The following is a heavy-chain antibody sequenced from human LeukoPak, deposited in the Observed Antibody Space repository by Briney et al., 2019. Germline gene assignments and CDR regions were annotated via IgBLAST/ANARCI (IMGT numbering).Heavy chain of an antibody. V-gene: IGHV3-74*01. Sequence: GRSLRLSCAVSVFTFSIYCTHCVRQVPRKGLVCVSRINPGGSSTAYADSVKGRFTISRDNAKNTLYLQMDSLRAEDTAIYYCARSNQADDNCGQGTLGTVSS. CDR1: VFTFSIYC. CDR3: ARSNQADDN. D-gene: IGHD1-14*01. CDR2: INPGGSST. J-gene: IGHJ4*02.